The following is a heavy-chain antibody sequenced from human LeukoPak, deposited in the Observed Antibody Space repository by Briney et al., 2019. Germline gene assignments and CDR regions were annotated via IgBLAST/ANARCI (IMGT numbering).Heavy chain of an antibody. V-gene: IGHV4-39*01. Sequence: SETLSLTCTVSGGSISSSSYYWGWIRQPPGKGLEWIGSIYYSGSTYYNPSHKSRVTISVDTSKNQFSLKLSSVTAADTAVYYCATPGEGSDAFDIWGQGTMVTVSS. CDR3: ATPGEGSDAFDI. D-gene: IGHD3-16*01. J-gene: IGHJ3*02. CDR1: GGSISSSSYY. CDR2: IYYSGST.